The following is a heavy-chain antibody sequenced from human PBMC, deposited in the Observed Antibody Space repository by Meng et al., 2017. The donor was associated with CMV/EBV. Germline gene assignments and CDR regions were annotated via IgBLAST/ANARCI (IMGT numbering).Heavy chain of an antibody. CDR3: VRESSTFSWSEHLQH. D-gene: IGHD2-2*01. Sequence: GGSLRLSCAASGFSFSRYWMTWVRQAPGKGREWVANIRQDGSEAYYVDSVKGRFTIFRDNTKNSLFLQMDSLSAEDTAIYYCVRESSTFSWSEHLQHWGQGTLVTVSS. J-gene: IGHJ1*01. CDR1: GFSFSRYW. CDR2: IRQDGSEA. V-gene: IGHV3-7*01.